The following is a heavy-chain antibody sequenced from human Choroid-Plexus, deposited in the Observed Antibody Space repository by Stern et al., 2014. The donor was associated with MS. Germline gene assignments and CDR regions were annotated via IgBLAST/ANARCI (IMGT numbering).Heavy chain of an antibody. Sequence: QVQLQESGPGLVKPSQTLSLTCTVSGGSISSGGYYWSWIRQHPGKGLEWIGYIHYSGSTYYNPSLKSRVSISVDTSKNQFSLKLSSVTAADTAVYYCARGPPDYYDSSGYYTYWGQGTLVTVSS. J-gene: IGHJ4*02. V-gene: IGHV4-31*03. D-gene: IGHD3-22*01. CDR2: IHYSGST. CDR1: GGSISSGGYY. CDR3: ARGPPDYYDSSGYYTY.